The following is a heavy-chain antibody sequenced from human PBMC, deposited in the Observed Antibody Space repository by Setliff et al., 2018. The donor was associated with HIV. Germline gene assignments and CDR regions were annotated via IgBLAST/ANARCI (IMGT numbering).Heavy chain of an antibody. J-gene: IGHJ4*02. CDR1: GGSISSSSYY. V-gene: IGHV4-39*07. D-gene: IGHD1-7*01. Sequence: SETLSLTCTVSGGSISSSSYYWGWIRQPPGKGLEWIGSIYYSWSTYYNPSLKSRVTISVDTSKNQFSLKLSSVTAADTAVYYCATYNWNFIVGYWGQGTLVTVS. CDR2: IYYSWST. CDR3: ATYNWNFIVGY.